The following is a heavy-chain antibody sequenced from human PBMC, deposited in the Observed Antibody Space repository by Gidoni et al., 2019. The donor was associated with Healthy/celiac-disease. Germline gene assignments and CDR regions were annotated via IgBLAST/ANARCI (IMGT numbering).Heavy chain of an antibody. V-gene: IGHV3-21*01. CDR1: GFTFSSYS. D-gene: IGHD3-10*01. CDR3: ARDPGSGSYLYYYYGMDV. J-gene: IGHJ6*02. CDR2: ISSSSSYI. Sequence: EVQLVESGGGLVKPGGSLRLSCAASGFTFSSYSMNWVRQTPGKGLEWVSSISSSSSYIYYADSVKGRFTISRDNAKNSLYLQMNSLRAEDTAVYYCARDPGSGSYLYYYYGMDVWGQGTTVTVSS.